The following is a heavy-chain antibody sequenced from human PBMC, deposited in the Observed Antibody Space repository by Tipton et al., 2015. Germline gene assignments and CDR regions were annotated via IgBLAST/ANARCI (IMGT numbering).Heavy chain of an antibody. Sequence: TLSLTCAVYGGSFSGYYWSWIRQPPGKSLEWIGHLYYCGNTNYSPSLKSRVTISAGTSKNQFSLKMTSVTAADTAVYYCARAVAGTFDYWGQGTLVTVSS. CDR1: GGSFSGYY. D-gene: IGHD6-19*01. CDR2: LYYCGNT. J-gene: IGHJ4*02. CDR3: ARAVAGTFDY. V-gene: IGHV4-34*01.